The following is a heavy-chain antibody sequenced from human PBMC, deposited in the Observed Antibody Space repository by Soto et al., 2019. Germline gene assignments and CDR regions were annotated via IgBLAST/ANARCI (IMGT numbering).Heavy chain of an antibody. CDR1: GGTFSSYA. J-gene: IGHJ5*02. V-gene: IGHV1-69*01. D-gene: IGHD2-21*01. Sequence: QVQLVQSGAEVKQPGSSVKVSCKASGGTFSSYAISWVRQAPGQGLEWMGGIIPIFGTANYAQKFQGRVTITADDSTSTAYVELSSLRSEATAVDSCASDRRSVINLGAGLCEPWGQGTLVTVSS. CDR3: ASDRRSVINLGAGLCEP. CDR2: IIPIFGTA.